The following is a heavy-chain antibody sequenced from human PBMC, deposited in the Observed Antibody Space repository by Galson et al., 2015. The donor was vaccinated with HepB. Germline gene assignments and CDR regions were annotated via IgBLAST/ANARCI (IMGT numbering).Heavy chain of an antibody. J-gene: IGHJ6*02. D-gene: IGHD6-19*01. CDR2: VSSSSSYI. V-gene: IGHV3-21*01. Sequence: SLRLSCAASGFTFRSYSMNWVRQAPGKGLEWVSSVSSSSSYIYYADSVRGRSTISRDDAKNSLYLHMNSLRAEDTAVYYCARAGWWGSGWYHYYYGMDVWGQGTTVTVSS. CDR3: ARAGWWGSGWYHYYYGMDV. CDR1: GFTFRSYS.